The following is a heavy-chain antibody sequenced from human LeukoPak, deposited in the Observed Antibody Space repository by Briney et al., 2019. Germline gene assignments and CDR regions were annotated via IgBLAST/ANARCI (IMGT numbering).Heavy chain of an antibody. Sequence: SETLSLTCTVSGGSISSYYWSWIRQPPGKGLEWIGYIYYSGSTNYNPSLKSRVTISVDTSKNQFSLKLSSVTAADTAVYYCARVGVTTSFRGTYYYGMDVWGQGTTVTVS. D-gene: IGHD4-11*01. CDR1: GGSISSYY. V-gene: IGHV4-59*01. J-gene: IGHJ6*02. CDR2: IYYSGST. CDR3: ARVGVTTSFRGTYYYGMDV.